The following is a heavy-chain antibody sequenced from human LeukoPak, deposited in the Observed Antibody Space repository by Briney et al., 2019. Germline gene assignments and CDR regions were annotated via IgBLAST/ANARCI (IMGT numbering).Heavy chain of an antibody. V-gene: IGHV4-59*01. D-gene: IGHD2-2*01. CDR1: GGSISKYY. CDR2: IYYSGST. Sequence: SETLSLTCSVSGGSISKYYWSWIRQPPGRGLEWIAYIYYSGSTSYNPSLKSRVTISVDTSKNQFSLRLTSVTAADTAVYYCARVDCRSTSCDDAFDIWGQGTMVTVSS. CDR3: ARVDCRSTSCDDAFDI. J-gene: IGHJ3*02.